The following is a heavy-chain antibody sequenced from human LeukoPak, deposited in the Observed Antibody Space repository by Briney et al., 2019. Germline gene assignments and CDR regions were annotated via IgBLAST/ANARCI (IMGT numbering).Heavy chain of an antibody. D-gene: IGHD3-10*01. J-gene: IGHJ5*02. Sequence: PSETLSLTCAVYGGSFSGYYWSWIRQPPGKGLEWIGEINHSGSTNYNPSLKSRVTISVDTSKNQFSLKLSSVTAADTAVYYCARQRQWTVRGVIISWFDPWGQGTLVTVSS. CDR2: INHSGST. CDR3: ARQRQWTVRGVIISWFDP. V-gene: IGHV4-34*01. CDR1: GGSFSGYY.